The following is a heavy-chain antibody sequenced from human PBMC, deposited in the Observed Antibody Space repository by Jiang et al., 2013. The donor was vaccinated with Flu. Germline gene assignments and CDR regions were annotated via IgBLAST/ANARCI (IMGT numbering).Heavy chain of an antibody. CDR1: GYTFTTYA. CDR2: INTNTGNP. CDR3: TRSLCSGGVCYRGADYYTMDV. Sequence: KASGYTFTTYAMNWVRQAPGQGLEWMGWINTNTGNPTYARDFTGRFVFSLDPSVSTAYLQISSLKAEDTAVYYCTRSLCSGGVCYRGADYYTMDVWGQGTTVTVSS. V-gene: IGHV7-4-1*02. D-gene: IGHD2-8*02. J-gene: IGHJ6*02.